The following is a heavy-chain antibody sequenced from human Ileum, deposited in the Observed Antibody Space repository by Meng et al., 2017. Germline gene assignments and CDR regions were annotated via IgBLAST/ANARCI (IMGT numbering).Heavy chain of an antibody. J-gene: IGHJ4*02. V-gene: IGHV4-34*01. Sequence: QLQRMQCGGAMSKPSETLSLTCNVYGDSFTDYYWTWIRQPPGKGLEWIGEIHYSGSTNYKPSLESRVTISEDTSQKQFSLRLSSVTAADTAVYYCARRIRGGSYLGWGQGTLVTVSS. CDR3: ARRIRGGSYLG. D-gene: IGHD1-26*01. CDR2: IHYSGST. CDR1: GDSFTDYY.